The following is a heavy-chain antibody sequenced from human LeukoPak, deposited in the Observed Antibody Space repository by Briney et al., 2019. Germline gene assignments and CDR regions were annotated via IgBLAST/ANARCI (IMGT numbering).Heavy chain of an antibody. V-gene: IGHV4-39*07. J-gene: IGHJ5*02. D-gene: IGHD3-3*01. Sequence: PSETLSLTCTVSGGSISSSSYYWGWIRQPPGKGLEWIGSIYYSGSTYYNPSLKSRVTISVDTSKSQFSLKLSSVTAADTAVYYCAREPITIFGVPPSGFDPWGQGTLVTVSS. CDR2: IYYSGST. CDR3: AREPITIFGVPPSGFDP. CDR1: GGSISSSSYY.